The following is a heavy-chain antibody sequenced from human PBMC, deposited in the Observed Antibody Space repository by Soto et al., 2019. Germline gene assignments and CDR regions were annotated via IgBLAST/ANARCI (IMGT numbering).Heavy chain of an antibody. CDR3: AFRGGVATIGADAFDI. V-gene: IGHV1-69*12. D-gene: IGHD5-12*01. CDR1: GGTFSSYA. J-gene: IGHJ3*02. CDR2: IVPIFGTV. Sequence: QVQLVQSGAEVKKPGSSVKVSCKASGGTFSSYAISWVRQGPGQGLEWMGGIVPIFGTVNYAQKFQGRVTIPADESTSTGYMELSSLRSEDTAVYYCAFRGGVATIGADAFDISGQGTMVTVSS.